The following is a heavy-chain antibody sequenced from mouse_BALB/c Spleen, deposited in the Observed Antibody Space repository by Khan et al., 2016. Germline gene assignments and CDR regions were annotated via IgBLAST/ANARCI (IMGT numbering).Heavy chain of an antibody. J-gene: IGHJ4*01. D-gene: IGHD2-1*01. CDR2: ISYSGST. CDR1: GYSITSDYA. V-gene: IGHV3-2*02. CDR3: ARWGFGNYVYYAMDY. Sequence: VQLQQSGPGLVKPSQSLSLTCTVTGYSITSDYAWNWIRQFPGNKLEWMGYISYSGSTSYNPSLKSRISITRDTSKNQFFLQLNSVTTEDTATYYCARWGFGNYVYYAMDYWGQGTSVTVSS.